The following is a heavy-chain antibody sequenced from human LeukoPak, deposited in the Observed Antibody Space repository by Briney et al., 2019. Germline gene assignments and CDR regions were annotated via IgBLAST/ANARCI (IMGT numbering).Heavy chain of an antibody. CDR1: GFTFSSYG. Sequence: GSLRLSCAASGFTFSSYGMHWVRQAPGKGLEWVAFIRYDGSNKYYADSVKGRFTISRDNSKNTLYLQMNSLRAEDTAVYYCAKDTGGVVSGYDLPNWFDPWGQGTLVTVSS. J-gene: IGHJ5*02. V-gene: IGHV3-30*02. CDR2: IRYDGSNK. D-gene: IGHD5-12*01. CDR3: AKDTGGVVSGYDLPNWFDP.